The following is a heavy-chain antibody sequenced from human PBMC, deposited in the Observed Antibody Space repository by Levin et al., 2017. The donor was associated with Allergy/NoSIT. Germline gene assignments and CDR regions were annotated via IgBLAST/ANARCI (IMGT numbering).Heavy chain of an antibody. CDR2: IKEDGSVK. J-gene: IGHJ5*02. CDR3: ASSIPMFDN. V-gene: IGHV3-7*02. CDR1: GFTFSRYW. D-gene: IGHD2-21*01. Sequence: PGGSLRLSCAASGFTFSRYWMSWVRQAPGKGLEWVANIKEDGSVKYYVDAVKGRFTISRDNAKNSLYLQMNSLRADDTAVYYCASSIPMFDNWRQGTLVTVSS.